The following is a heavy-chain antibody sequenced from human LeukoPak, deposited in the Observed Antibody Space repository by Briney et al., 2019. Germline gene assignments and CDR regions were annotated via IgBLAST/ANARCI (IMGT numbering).Heavy chain of an antibody. CDR2: LYYSGNT. CDR1: GGSISSEIYY. CDR3: TRDIEVRY. Sequence: SETLSLTCTVSGGSISSEIYYWGWIRQPPGKGLEWIGGLYYSGNTYYKSSLQSRLSMSVDTSKNQFSLKLTSVTAADTAVYYCTRDIEVRYWGQGTLVTVSS. J-gene: IGHJ4*02. V-gene: IGHV4-39*07.